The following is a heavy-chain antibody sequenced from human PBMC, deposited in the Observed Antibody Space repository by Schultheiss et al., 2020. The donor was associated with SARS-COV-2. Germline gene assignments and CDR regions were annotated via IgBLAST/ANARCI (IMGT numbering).Heavy chain of an antibody. D-gene: IGHD4-23*01. CDR3: ARDPGYGGVDY. CDR2: IIPILGIA. CDR1: GGTFSSYT. Sequence: SVKVSCKASGGTFSSYTISWVRQAPGQGLEWMGRIIPILGIANYAQKFQGRVTMTRDTSISTAYMELSRLRSDDTAVYYCARDPGYGGVDYWGQGTLVTVSS. J-gene: IGHJ4*02. V-gene: IGHV1-69*04.